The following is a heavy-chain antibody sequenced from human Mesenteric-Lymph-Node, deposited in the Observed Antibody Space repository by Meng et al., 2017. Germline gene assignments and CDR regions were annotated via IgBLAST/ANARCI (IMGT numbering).Heavy chain of an antibody. CDR2: MYHSGST. Sequence: VQLQQWAAGPVKPSATLSLTCAVHGGSFSGYYWSWIRQPPGKRLEWIGEMYHSGSTNYNPSLKSRVTISVDTSKNQFSLKLSSVTAADTAVYYCARTIGGADIVVVPAAYYFDYWGQGTLVTVSS. V-gene: IGHV4-34*01. D-gene: IGHD2-2*01. J-gene: IGHJ4*02. CDR3: ARTIGGADIVVVPAAYYFDY. CDR1: GGSFSGYY.